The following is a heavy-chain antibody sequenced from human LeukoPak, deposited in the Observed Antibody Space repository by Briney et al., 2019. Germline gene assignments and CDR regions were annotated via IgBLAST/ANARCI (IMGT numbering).Heavy chain of an antibody. Sequence: SETLCLTCAVSGVSITTINWCSGGRPPPRKGLEWTGVSYPSGSTKYNTSLKSRVTISVDKSNNQFYLKLFSVSAADTAVYYCAGLLVLRGDDVDIWGQGAIVTVSS. J-gene: IGHJ3*02. CDR3: AGLLVLRGDDVDI. CDR2: SYPSGST. V-gene: IGHV4-4*02. CDR1: GVSITTINW. D-gene: IGHD2/OR15-2a*01.